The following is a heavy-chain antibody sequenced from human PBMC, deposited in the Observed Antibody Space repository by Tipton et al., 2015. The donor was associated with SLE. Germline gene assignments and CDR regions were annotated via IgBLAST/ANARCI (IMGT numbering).Heavy chain of an antibody. Sequence: QVQLVQSGAEVRRPGSSVKITCKASGGPFSDYATTWMRQAPGQGLQWMGGFIPVFGTATYAQKFQDRLTIIADEATNTVFMELSSLRSEDTAVYYCARDLKAARLVPWGQGTLVTVSS. D-gene: IGHD6-6*01. CDR3: ARDLKAARLVP. J-gene: IGHJ5*02. V-gene: IGHV1-69*01. CDR2: FIPVFGTA. CDR1: GGPFSDYA.